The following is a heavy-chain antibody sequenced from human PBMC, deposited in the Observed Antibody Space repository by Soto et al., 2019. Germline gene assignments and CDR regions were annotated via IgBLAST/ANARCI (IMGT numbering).Heavy chain of an antibody. V-gene: IGHV1-24*01. CDR3: ATQRLRALTIFGVGIFDY. J-gene: IGHJ4*02. CDR1: GYTLTELS. D-gene: IGHD3-3*01. CDR2: FDPEDGET. Sequence: ASVKGSCKVSGYTLTELSMHWVRQAPGKGLEWMGGFDPEDGETIYAQKFQGRVTMTEDTSTDTAYMELSSLRSGDTAVYYCATQRLRALTIFGVGIFDYWRQGPLVTVSS.